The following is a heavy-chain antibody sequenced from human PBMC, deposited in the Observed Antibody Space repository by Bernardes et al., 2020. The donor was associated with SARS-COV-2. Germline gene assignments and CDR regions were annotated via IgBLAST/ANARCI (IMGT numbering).Heavy chain of an antibody. CDR1: GGTFSSYA. J-gene: IGHJ6*02. V-gene: IGHV1-69*06. CDR2: IIPIFGTA. Sequence: SVKVSCKASGGTFSSYAISWVRQAPGQGLEWMGGIIPIFGTANYAQKFQGRVTITADKSTSTAYMELSSLRSEDTAVYYCASPERRYFDWLFQGEADYYYGMDVWGQGTTVTVSS. CDR3: ASPERRYFDWLFQGEADYYYGMDV. D-gene: IGHD3-9*01.